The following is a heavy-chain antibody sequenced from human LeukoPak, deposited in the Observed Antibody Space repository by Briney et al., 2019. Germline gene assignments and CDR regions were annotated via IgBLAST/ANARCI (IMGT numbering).Heavy chain of an antibody. J-gene: IGHJ5*02. CDR1: GFTFSDHY. Sequence: GGSLRLSCAASGFTFSDHYMDWVRQAPGKGLEWVGRIRNKDNSHTTEYAASMRGRFTSSRDDSENSLYLQINSLKTEDTAVYYCARAPRPGDTWFDRWGQGALVTVSS. CDR3: ARAPRPGDTWFDR. D-gene: IGHD1-14*01. V-gene: IGHV3-72*01. CDR2: IRNKDNSHTT.